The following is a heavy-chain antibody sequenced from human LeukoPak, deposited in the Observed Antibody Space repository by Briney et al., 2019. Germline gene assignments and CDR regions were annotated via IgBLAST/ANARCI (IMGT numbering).Heavy chain of an antibody. J-gene: IGHJ3*02. V-gene: IGHV3-48*01. CDR3: ASQLGDASDI. CDR2: ISSSIITI. Sequence: PGGSLRLSCAASGFTFSSYSMNWVRQAPGKGLGWVSYISSSIITIYYADSVKGRFTISRDNGKNSLYLQMNSLRAEDRAVYYCASQLGDASDIWGQGTMVTVSS. CDR1: GFTFSSYS. D-gene: IGHD6-13*01.